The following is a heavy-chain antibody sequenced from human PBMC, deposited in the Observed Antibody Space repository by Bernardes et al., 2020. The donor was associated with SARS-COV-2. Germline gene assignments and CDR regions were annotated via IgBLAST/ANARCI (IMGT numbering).Heavy chain of an antibody. CDR3: VRGRAWLGDA. Sequence: GGSLRLSCVVSGFTFSSHWMHWVRQAPGKGLVWLSRIYNDGTNTMYADSVKGRFTISRDNAKNTLYLQMNSLRVDDTGIYYCVRGRAWLGDAWGQGSLVTVS. J-gene: IGHJ5*02. CDR1: GFTFSSHW. D-gene: IGHD6-19*01. CDR2: IYNDGTNT. V-gene: IGHV3-74*03.